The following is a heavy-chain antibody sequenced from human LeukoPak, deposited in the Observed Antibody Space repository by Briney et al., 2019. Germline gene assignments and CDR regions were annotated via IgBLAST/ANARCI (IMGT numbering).Heavy chain of an antibody. CDR2: IYPGGSET. J-gene: IGHJ4*02. CDR3: ARWYYYDSSGHEGGD. Sequence: GESLKISCKGSGYSFTSYWIGWVRQMPGKGLEWMGIIYPGGSETRYSPSFQGLVTISADKSIATAYLQWSRLQASDTALYYCARWYYYDSSGHEGGDWGQGTPVTVSS. V-gene: IGHV5-51*01. CDR1: GYSFTSYW. D-gene: IGHD3-22*01.